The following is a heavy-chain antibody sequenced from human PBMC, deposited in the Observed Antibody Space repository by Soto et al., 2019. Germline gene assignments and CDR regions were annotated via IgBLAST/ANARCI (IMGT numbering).Heavy chain of an antibody. CDR2: IDPSDSYT. D-gene: IGHD2-15*01. CDR1: GYRLSSYW. CDR3: ARTGCSGGSCNYYYYSGMDV. Sequence: PGESLKISRKGSGYRLSSYWISWVRPMPGKGLEGRGRIDPSDSYTNYSPSFQGHVTISADKSISTAYLQWSSLKASDTAMYYCARTGCSGGSCNYYYYSGMDVWGQGTTVTVP. J-gene: IGHJ6*02. V-gene: IGHV5-10-1*01.